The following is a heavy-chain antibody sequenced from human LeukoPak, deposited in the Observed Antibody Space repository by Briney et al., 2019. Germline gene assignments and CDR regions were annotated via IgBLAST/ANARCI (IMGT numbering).Heavy chain of an antibody. V-gene: IGHV1-18*04. CDR1: GYTFTGYY. D-gene: IGHD1-26*01. J-gene: IGHJ4*02. CDR2: ISAYNGNT. Sequence: ASVKVSCKASGYTFTGYYMHWVRQAPGQGLEWMGWISAYNGNTNYAQKLQGRVTMTTDTSTSTAYMELRSLRSDDTAVYYCARDDGIVGAVDYWGQGTLVTVSS. CDR3: ARDDGIVGAVDY.